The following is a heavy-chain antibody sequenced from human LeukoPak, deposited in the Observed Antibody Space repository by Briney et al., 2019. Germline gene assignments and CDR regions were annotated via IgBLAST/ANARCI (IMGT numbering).Heavy chain of an antibody. D-gene: IGHD1-20*01. V-gene: IGHV3-23*01. CDR1: GFTFSTYA. CDR3: AKAASGNWNDVSDY. CDR2: ISGSGGST. Sequence: GGSLRLSCAASGFTFSTYAMTWVRQAPGKGLECVSIISGSGGSTYYADSVKGRFTISRDNSKNTLSLQMNSLRAEDTAIYYCAKAASGNWNDVSDYWGQGTLVTVSS. J-gene: IGHJ4*02.